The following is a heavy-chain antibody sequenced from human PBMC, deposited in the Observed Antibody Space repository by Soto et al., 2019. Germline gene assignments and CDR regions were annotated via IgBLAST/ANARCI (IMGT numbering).Heavy chain of an antibody. CDR3: ATELGENPASPFDA. Sequence: QVQLVQSGADVKKPGSSVKVSCQASGVTFSSETLGWVRQAPGHGLEWVGGFIPLFGTASYAQKFQGRVTITADESTSTVYMELSSLRSDDTAVYFCATELGENPASPFDAWGQGTLVTVSS. CDR2: FIPLFGTA. D-gene: IGHD3-10*01. CDR1: GVTFSSET. J-gene: IGHJ4*02. V-gene: IGHV1-69*01.